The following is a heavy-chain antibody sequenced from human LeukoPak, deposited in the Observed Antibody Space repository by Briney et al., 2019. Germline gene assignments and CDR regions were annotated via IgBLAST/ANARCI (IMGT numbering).Heavy chain of an antibody. J-gene: IGHJ4*02. CDR2: IIPVFGTG. V-gene: IGHV1-69*01. D-gene: IGHD6-19*01. Sequence: SVKVSCKASGANFTTYSLSWVRQAPGQGLEWMGGIIPVFGTGIYAQKFQGRVTITADRSTSTTYMELRSLRSDDTAMYYCARDPSNTSGFYAYLDSWGQGTLVTVSS. CDR3: ARDPSNTSGFYAYLDS. CDR1: GANFTTYS.